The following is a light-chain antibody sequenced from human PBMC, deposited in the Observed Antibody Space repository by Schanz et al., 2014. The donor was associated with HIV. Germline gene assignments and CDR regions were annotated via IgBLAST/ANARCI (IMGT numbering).Light chain of an antibody. Sequence: EIVLTQSPATLSLSPGERATLSCRASQSSSTYLAWYQHKPGQAPRLLIYGASTRATGIPARFSGSGSGTDFTFTISSLQPEDIATYYCHSGFTFGPGTKVDIK. CDR3: HSGFT. V-gene: IGKV3-20*02. J-gene: IGKJ3*01. CDR1: QSSSTY. CDR2: GAS.